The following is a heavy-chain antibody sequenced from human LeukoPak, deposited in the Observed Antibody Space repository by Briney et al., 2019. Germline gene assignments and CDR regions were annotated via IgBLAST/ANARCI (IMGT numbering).Heavy chain of an antibody. J-gene: IGHJ4*02. CDR2: ISYDGSNK. CDR1: GFTFSSYG. CDR3: AKEGPYSSSLGY. Sequence: GSLRLSCAASGFTFSSYGMHWVRQAPGKGLEWVAVISYDGSNKYYADSVKGRFTISRDNSKNTLYLQMNSLRAEDTAVYYCAKEGPYSSSLGYWGQGTLVTVSS. V-gene: IGHV3-30*18. D-gene: IGHD6-13*01.